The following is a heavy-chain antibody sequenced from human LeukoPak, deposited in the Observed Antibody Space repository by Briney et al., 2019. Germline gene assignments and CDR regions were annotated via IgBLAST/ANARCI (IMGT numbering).Heavy chain of an antibody. CDR3: ARGVYYDFWSGIGGLDY. Sequence: KSSETLSLTCTVSGGSISSGSYYWSWIRQPAGKGLEWIGRIYTSGSTNYNPSLKSRVTISVDTSKNQFSLKLSSVTAADTAVYYCARGVYYDFWSGIGGLDYWGQGTLVTVSS. CDR2: IYTSGST. D-gene: IGHD3-3*01. CDR1: GGSISSGSYY. V-gene: IGHV4-61*02. J-gene: IGHJ4*02.